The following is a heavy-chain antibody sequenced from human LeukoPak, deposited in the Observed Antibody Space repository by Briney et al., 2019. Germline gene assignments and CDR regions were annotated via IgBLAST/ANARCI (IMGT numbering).Heavy chain of an antibody. V-gene: IGHV3-11*04. CDR3: ARDLRSSSCFDC. J-gene: IGHJ4*02. CDR2: ISSSGSTI. Sequence: GGSLRLSCAASGLTFSDYYMSWIRQAPGKGLEWVSYISSSGSTIYYADSVKGRFTISRDNAKNSLYLQMNSLRAEDTAVYYCARDLRSSSCFDCWGQGTLVTVSS. CDR1: GLTFSDYY. D-gene: IGHD6-13*01.